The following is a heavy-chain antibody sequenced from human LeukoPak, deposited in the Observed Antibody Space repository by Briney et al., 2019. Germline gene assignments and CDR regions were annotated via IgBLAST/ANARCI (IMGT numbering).Heavy chain of an antibody. V-gene: IGHV3-7*03. CDR3: ARDKGDYDTSGSLFVF. J-gene: IGHJ4*02. CDR1: GFTFSSSA. D-gene: IGHD3-22*01. CDR2: MKQDGSEK. Sequence: PGGSLRLSCAASGFTFSSSAMSWVRQAPGKGLEWVANMKQDGSEKYYVDSVKGRFTISRDNAKNSLYLQMNSLRAEDTAVYYCARDKGDYDTSGSLFVFGGQGTLVTVSS.